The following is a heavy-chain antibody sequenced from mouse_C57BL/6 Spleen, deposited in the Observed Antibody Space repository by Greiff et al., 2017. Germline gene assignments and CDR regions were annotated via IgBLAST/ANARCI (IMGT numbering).Heavy chain of an antibody. Sequence: LQQSGASVKISCKASGYAFSSYWMNWVKQRPGKGLEWIGQIYPGDGDTNYNGKFKGKATLTADKSSSTAYMQLSSLTSEDSAVYFCASPYSSNEAWFAYWGQGTLVTVSA. V-gene: IGHV1-80*01. D-gene: IGHD2-5*01. CDR2: IYPGDGDT. CDR3: ASPYSSNEAWFAY. J-gene: IGHJ3*01. CDR1: GYAFSSYW.